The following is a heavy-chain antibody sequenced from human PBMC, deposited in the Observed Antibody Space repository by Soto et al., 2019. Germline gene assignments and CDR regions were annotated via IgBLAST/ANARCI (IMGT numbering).Heavy chain of an antibody. J-gene: IGHJ4*02. CDR1: GGSIRTSNA. V-gene: IGHV4-4*02. Sequence: SETLSLTCAVAGGSIRTSNAWSRVRQPPGKGLEWIGEVYRTGSTNYNPSLESRLTISVDKSKNQFSLKLTSVTAADTAVYYCARARATIAAAAIFDCWGQGTLVTSPQ. CDR2: VYRTGST. D-gene: IGHD6-13*01. CDR3: ARARATIAAAAIFDC.